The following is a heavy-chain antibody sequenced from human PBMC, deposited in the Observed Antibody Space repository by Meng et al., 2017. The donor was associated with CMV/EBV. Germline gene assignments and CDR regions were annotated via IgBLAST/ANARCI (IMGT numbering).Heavy chain of an antibody. D-gene: IGHD6-13*01. Sequence: GESLKISCKGSGYSFTSYWIGWVRQMPGKGLEWMGIIYPGDSDTRYSPSFRGQVTISADKSISTAYLQWSSLKASDTAMYYCARPIAAAGNDYYGMDVWGQGTTVTVSS. J-gene: IGHJ6*02. CDR1: GYSFTSYW. V-gene: IGHV5-51*01. CDR3: ARPIAAAGNDYYGMDV. CDR2: IYPGDSDT.